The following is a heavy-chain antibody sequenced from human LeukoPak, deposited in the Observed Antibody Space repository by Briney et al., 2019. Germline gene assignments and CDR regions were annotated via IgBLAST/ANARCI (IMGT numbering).Heavy chain of an antibody. CDR3: ARDNVDTAMVVDY. Sequence: GGSLRLSCAASGFTFRSYSMNWVRQAPGKGLEWVSSISSSSSYIYYADSVKGRFTISRDNAKNSLYLQMNSLRAEDTAVYYCARDNVDTAMVVDYWGQGTLVTVSS. CDR1: GFTFRSYS. V-gene: IGHV3-21*01. D-gene: IGHD5-18*01. J-gene: IGHJ4*02. CDR2: ISSSSSYI.